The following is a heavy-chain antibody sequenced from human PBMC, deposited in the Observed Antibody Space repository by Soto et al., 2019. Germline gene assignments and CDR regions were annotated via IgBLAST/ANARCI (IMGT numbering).Heavy chain of an antibody. Sequence: QGQLVQSGAEVKKPGSSVKVSCKASGGTFSSYAISWFRQAPGQGLEWMGGIIPIFGTATYAQKFQGRVTITAAKATSTAYMELSSLRSEDTAVYYCAREGVTMVRGVRSGNDYWGQGTLVTVSS. CDR2: IIPIFGTA. V-gene: IGHV1-69*06. D-gene: IGHD3-10*01. CDR3: AREGVTMVRGVRSGNDY. CDR1: GGTFSSYA. J-gene: IGHJ4*02.